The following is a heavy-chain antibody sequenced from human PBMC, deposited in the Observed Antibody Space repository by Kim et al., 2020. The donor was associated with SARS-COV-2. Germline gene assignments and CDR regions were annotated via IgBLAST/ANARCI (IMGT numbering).Heavy chain of an antibody. CDR1: GGSISSSSYY. CDR3: ASRYGTSAIFYYYYGMDV. Sequence: SETLSLTCTVSGGSISSSSYYWGWIRQPPGKGLEWIGSIYYSGSTYYNPSLKSRVTISVDTSKNQFSLKLSSVTAADTAVYYCASRYGTSAIFYYYYGMDVWGQGTTVTVSS. J-gene: IGHJ6*02. CDR2: IYYSGST. D-gene: IGHD2-2*01. V-gene: IGHV4-39*01.